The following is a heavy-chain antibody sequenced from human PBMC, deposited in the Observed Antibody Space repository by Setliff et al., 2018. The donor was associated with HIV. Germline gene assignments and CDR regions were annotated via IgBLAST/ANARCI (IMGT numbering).Heavy chain of an antibody. CDR1: GGSISSFSYY. Sequence: SETLSLTCTVSGGSISSFSYYWGWIRQPPGKGPEWIGSIFHTGNTYHNPSLKSRVTISVETSGNQVSLKLTSVTAADTAVYYCTIPASSLAPNWGRGTQVTVSS. CDR2: IFHTGNT. V-gene: IGHV4-39*01. J-gene: IGHJ4*02. CDR3: TIPASSLAPN.